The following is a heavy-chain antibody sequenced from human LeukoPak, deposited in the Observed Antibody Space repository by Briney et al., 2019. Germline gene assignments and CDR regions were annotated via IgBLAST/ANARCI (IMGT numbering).Heavy chain of an antibody. CDR3: ARVDIVVVPAARTYYYYYMDV. V-gene: IGHV1-18*01. D-gene: IGHD2-2*03. Sequence: ASVKVSCKASGYTFTSYGISWVRQAPGQGLEGMGWISAYNGNTNYAQKLQGRVTMTTDTSTSTAYMELRSLRSDDTAVYYCARVDIVVVPAARTYYYYYMDVWGKGTTVTVSS. J-gene: IGHJ6*03. CDR1: GYTFTSYG. CDR2: ISAYNGNT.